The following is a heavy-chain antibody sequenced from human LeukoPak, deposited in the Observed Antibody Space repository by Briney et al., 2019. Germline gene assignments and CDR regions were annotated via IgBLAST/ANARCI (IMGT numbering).Heavy chain of an antibody. D-gene: IGHD6-6*01. CDR2: ISYDGSNK. Sequence: GGSLRLSCAASGFTFSSYGMQWVRQAPGKGLEWVAVISYDGSNKYYADSVKGRFTISRDNSKNTLYLQMNSLRAEDTAVYYCAILGAARLRVFDYWGQGTLVTVSS. CDR3: AILGAARLRVFDY. J-gene: IGHJ4*02. CDR1: GFTFSSYG. V-gene: IGHV3-30*03.